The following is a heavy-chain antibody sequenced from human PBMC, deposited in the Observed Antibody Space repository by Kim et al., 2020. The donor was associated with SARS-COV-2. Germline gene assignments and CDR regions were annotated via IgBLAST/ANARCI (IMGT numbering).Heavy chain of an antibody. CDR2: IYPGDSDT. J-gene: IGHJ6*02. CDR3: VRLHTPIKYSSSWSWHYYYYGLDV. CDR1: GYSFTSYW. V-gene: IGHV5-51*01. Sequence: GESLKISCKGSGYSFTSYWIGWVRQMPGKGLEWMGIIYPGDSDTRYSPSFQGQVTISADKSISTAYLQWSSLKALDTAMYYCVRLHTPIKYSSSWSWHYYYYGLDVWGQGTTVTVSS. D-gene: IGHD6-13*01.